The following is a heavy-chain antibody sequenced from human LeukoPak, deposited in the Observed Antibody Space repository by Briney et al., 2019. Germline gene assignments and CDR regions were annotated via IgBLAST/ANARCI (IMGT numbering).Heavy chain of an antibody. J-gene: IGHJ3*02. CDR3: ARRQYSSWWFDI. V-gene: IGHV4-4*09. CDR1: GASISSYY. Sequence: PSETLSLTCTASGASISSYYWSWIRQPPGKGLGWIGYIYTSGSTNYNPSLKSRVTISVDTSKNQFSLKLSSVTAADTAVYYCARRQYSSWWFDIWGQGTMVTVSS. CDR2: IYTSGST. D-gene: IGHD6-6*01.